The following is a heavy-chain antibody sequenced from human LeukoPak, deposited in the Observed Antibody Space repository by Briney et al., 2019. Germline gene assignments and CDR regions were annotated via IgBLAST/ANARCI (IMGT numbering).Heavy chain of an antibody. J-gene: IGHJ4*02. CDR1: GDSISTYQ. D-gene: IGHD3-16*01. V-gene: IGHV4-59*01. Sequence: KPSETVSLTCTVSGDSISTYQWSWIRQPPGKGLEWIGYISYSGGTMYNPSLRSQVTISIDTSKNQFSLKLSSVTAADTAVYYCARVGRGDHTWGSYSFDYWGQGALVTVSS. CDR3: ARVGRGDHTWGSYSFDY. CDR2: ISYSGGT.